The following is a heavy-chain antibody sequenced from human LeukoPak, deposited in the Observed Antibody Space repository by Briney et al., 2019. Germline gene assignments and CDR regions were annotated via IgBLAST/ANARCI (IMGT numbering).Heavy chain of an antibody. CDR1: GFTFSSYA. CDR2: ISGSGGST. D-gene: IGHD6-13*01. Sequence: GGSLRLSCAASGFTFSSYAMSWVRQAPGKGLEWVSAISGSGGSTYYADSVKGRFTISRDNSKNTLYLQMNSLRAEDTAVYYCAKQVAAGPYYYYYYMDVWGKGTTVTVSS. CDR3: AKQVAAGPYYYYYYMDV. J-gene: IGHJ6*03. V-gene: IGHV3-23*01.